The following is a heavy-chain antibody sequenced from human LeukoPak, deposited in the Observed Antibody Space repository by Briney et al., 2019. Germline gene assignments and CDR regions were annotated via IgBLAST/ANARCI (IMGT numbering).Heavy chain of an antibody. CDR3: ARRDEFKASDY. CDR1: GGSIMRGDYY. CDR2: IYYSGST. J-gene: IGHJ4*02. D-gene: IGHD3-10*01. V-gene: IGHV4-39*01. Sequence: SETLSLTCIVSGGSIMRGDYYWGWIRQPPGKGLEWIGSIYYSGSTYYNPSLKSRVTISVDTSKNQFSLKLSSVTAADTAVYYCARRDEFKASDYWGQGTLVTVSS.